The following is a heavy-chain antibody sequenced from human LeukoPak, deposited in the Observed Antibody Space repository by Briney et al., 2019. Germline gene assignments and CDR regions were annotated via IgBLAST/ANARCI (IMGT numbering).Heavy chain of an antibody. CDR2: ISGDGGST. V-gene: IGHV3-23*01. J-gene: IGHJ4*02. CDR3: AKSWQYSKTWVDY. D-gene: IGHD6-6*01. CDR1: GFTFSSCD. Sequence: GGSLRLSCAASGFTFSSCDMSWVREAPGKGLEWISGISGDGGSTYYADSVKGRFTISRDNSNTTLYVQMNSLRAEDTAVYYCAKSWQYSKTWVDYWGQGTLVTVSS.